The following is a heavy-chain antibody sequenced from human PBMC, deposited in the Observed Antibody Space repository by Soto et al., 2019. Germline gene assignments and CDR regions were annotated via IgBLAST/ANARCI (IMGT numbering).Heavy chain of an antibody. CDR2: IHPSGGGS. CDR3: ARGGHIAVVTDSFDY. D-gene: IGHD2-21*02. J-gene: IGHJ4*02. V-gene: IGHV1-46*03. Sequence: HWVRQAPGQGLEWMGIIHPSGGGSTYAQKFLGRVTMTRDTSTSTVFMELSSLRSADTAVYYCARGGHIAVVTDSFDYWGQGTLVTVSS.